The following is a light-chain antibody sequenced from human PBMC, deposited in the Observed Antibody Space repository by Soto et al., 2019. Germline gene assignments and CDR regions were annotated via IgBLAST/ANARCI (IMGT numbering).Light chain of an antibody. V-gene: IGLV2-14*01. CDR1: SSDVGAYNY. J-gene: IGLJ1*01. CDR3: NSYTGSSTRFV. CDR2: EVS. Sequence: QSALTQPASVSGSPGQSVTISCTGTSSDVGAYNYVSWYQQHPGKAPKLMIYEVSNRPSGVSNRFSGSKSGNTASLTISGLQAEDEADYYCNSYTGSSTRFVFGTGTQLTV.